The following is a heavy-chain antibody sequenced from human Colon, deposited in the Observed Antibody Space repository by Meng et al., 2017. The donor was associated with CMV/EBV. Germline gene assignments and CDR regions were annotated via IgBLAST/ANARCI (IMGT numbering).Heavy chain of an antibody. D-gene: IGHD6-13*01. V-gene: IGHV3-30*02. Sequence: GESLKISCAASGFTFSTYGMHWFRQAPGKGLEWVTFMRYDGSDKYYVDSVKGRFTISRDTTKNTLYLEMNSLRVEDTAVYYCAKDLAAAGTLDYDYGMDVWSQGTTVTVSS. CDR3: AKDLAAAGTLDYDYGMDV. CDR2: MRYDGSDK. CDR1: GFTFSTYG. J-gene: IGHJ6*02.